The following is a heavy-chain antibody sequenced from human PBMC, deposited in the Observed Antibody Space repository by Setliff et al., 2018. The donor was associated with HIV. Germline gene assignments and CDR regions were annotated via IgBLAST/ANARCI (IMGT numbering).Heavy chain of an antibody. D-gene: IGHD3-22*01. CDR1: RGSIKYYF. Sequence: PSETLSLTCTVSRGSIKYYFWSWIRQPPGKGLECIGHISYSGTTNYNPSLESRVSISVYTSKNQFSLKLKSVTSADTAVYYCARDSDGSSYYHFAHWSQGTLVTVSS. J-gene: IGHJ4*01. V-gene: IGHV4-59*01. CDR2: ISYSGTT. CDR3: ARDSDGSSYYHFAH.